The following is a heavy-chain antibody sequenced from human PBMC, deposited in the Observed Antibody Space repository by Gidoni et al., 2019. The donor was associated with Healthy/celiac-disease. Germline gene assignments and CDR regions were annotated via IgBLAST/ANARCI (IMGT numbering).Heavy chain of an antibody. J-gene: IGHJ4*02. D-gene: IGHD5-12*01. CDR1: GFTFSSYA. CDR2: ISYDRSNK. V-gene: IGHV3-30-3*01. CDR3: ARDQREVATIRGGDY. Sequence: QVQLVELGGGVVQPGWSLRLSCAASGFTFSSYAMHWVRQAPGKGLEWVAVISYDRSNKNYADSVKGRFTISRDNSKNTLYLQMNSLRAEDTAVYYCARDQREVATIRGGDYWGQGTLVTVSS.